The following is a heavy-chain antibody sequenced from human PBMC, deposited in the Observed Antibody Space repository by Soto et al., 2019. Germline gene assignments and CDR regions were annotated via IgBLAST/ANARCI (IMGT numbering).Heavy chain of an antibody. J-gene: IGHJ6*02. D-gene: IGHD2-15*01. CDR1: GGPISDETSH. V-gene: IGHV4-39*01. CDR3: ARHLTYCSAGSCYSDFPYYGMDV. Sequence: PSETLSLTCSVTGGPISDETSHWAWIRQPPGEGLEWIGTVYQTGSTYYYTSLKSRVTISGDTSENQFSLKLSSVTAADTAVYYCARHLTYCSAGSCYSDFPYYGMDVWGQGTTVTVSS. CDR2: VYQTGST.